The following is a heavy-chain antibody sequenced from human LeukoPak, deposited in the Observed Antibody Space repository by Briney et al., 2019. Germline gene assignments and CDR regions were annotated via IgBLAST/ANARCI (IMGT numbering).Heavy chain of an antibody. Sequence: PGGSLRLSCAASGFTFSSYEMNWVRQAPGKRLEWVSYISSSGSTKYYADSVKGRFTISRDNAKNSLYLHMNSLRAEDTAVYYCARGFREVRGVINNWFNPWGQGTLVTVSS. J-gene: IGHJ5*02. CDR1: GFTFSSYE. CDR2: ISSSGSTK. V-gene: IGHV3-48*03. D-gene: IGHD3-10*01. CDR3: ARGFREVRGVINNWFNP.